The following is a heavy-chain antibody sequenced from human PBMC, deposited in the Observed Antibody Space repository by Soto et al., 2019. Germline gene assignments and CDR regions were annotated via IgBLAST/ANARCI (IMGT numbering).Heavy chain of an antibody. V-gene: IGHV3-48*01. Sequence: GGSLRLSCAASGFTFSRYSMNWVRQAPGKGLEWVSYISAISSTTYYADSVKGRFTVSRDNGKNSLYLQMNSLRTEDTAVYYCAGLPSQLPNWGQGTLVTVSS. CDR3: AGLPSQLPN. CDR1: GFTFSRYS. CDR2: ISAISSTT. D-gene: IGHD1-1*01. J-gene: IGHJ4*02.